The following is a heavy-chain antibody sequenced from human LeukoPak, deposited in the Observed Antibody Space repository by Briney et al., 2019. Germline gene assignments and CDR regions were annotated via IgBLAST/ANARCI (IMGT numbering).Heavy chain of an antibody. V-gene: IGHV3-21*01. CDR3: ARAIVGATPAFDY. Sequence: PGGSLRLSCAASGFTFSSYSMNWVRQAPGKGLEWVSSISSSSSYMYYADSVKGRFTISRDNAKNSLYLQMNSLRAEDTAVYYCARAIVGATPAFDYWGQGTLVTVSS. CDR1: GFTFSSYS. D-gene: IGHD1-26*01. J-gene: IGHJ4*02. CDR2: ISSSSSYM.